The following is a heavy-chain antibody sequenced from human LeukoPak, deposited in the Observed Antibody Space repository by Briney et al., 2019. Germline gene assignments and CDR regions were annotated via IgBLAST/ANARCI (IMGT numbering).Heavy chain of an antibody. CDR2: INQDGSEK. V-gene: IGHV3-7*03. D-gene: IGHD2-2*01. CDR1: GFTFTNYW. CDR3: ASQPAAADVDY. Sequence: GGPLRLSCAASGFTFTNYWMTWVRQAPGKGLEWVANINQDGSEKSYVDSVKGRFTISRDNAKNSLYLQMNSLRADDTGVYYCASQPAAADVDYWGQGTLVTVSS. J-gene: IGHJ4*02.